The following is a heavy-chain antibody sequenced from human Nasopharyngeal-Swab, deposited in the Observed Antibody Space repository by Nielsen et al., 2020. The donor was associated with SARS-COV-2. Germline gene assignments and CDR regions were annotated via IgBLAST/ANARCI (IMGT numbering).Heavy chain of an antibody. V-gene: IGHV3-48*02. CDR3: AGGGDSDY. J-gene: IGHJ4*02. CDR2: ISSSSTI. D-gene: IGHD2-21*01. Sequence: WIRQPPGKGLEWVSYISSSSTIYYADSVKGRFTISRDNAKNSLYLQMNSLRDEDTAVYYCAGGGDSDYWGQGTLVTVSS.